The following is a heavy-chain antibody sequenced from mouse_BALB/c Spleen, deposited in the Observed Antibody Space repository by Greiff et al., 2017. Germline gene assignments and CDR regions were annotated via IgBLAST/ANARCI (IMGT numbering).Heavy chain of an antibody. Sequence: EVQLQQSGAELVRSGASVKLSCTASGFNIKDYYMHWVKQRPEQGLEWIGWIDPENGDTEYAPKFQGKATMTADTSSNTAYLQLSSLTSEDTAVYYCNAFLLYNYYAMDYWGQGTSVTVSS. J-gene: IGHJ4*01. CDR3: NAFLLYNYYAMDY. V-gene: IGHV14-4*02. D-gene: IGHD2-1*01. CDR2: IDPENGDT. CDR1: GFNIKDYY.